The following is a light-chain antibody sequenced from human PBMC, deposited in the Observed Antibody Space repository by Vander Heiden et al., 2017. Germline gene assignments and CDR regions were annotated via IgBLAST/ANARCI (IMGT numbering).Light chain of an antibody. J-gene: IGKJ4*01. V-gene: IGKV1-39*01. Sequence: DMQMTHSPSSLSASVGDRVTITCRASQSISSYLNWYQQKPGKAPKLLIYAASSLQSGVPSRFSGSGSGTDFTLTISSLQPEDFAAYYCLQSYSTPLTFGGGTKVEIK. CDR3: LQSYSTPLT. CDR1: QSISSY. CDR2: AAS.